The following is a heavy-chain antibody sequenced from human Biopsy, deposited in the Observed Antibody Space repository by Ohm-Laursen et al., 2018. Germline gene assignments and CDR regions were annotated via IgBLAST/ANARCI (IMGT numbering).Heavy chain of an antibody. J-gene: IGHJ5*02. CDR2: ISAYNGQT. V-gene: IGHV1-18*01. Sequence: SVKASCKASGYSLSTFGLNWVRQAPGIGLEGMGWISAYNGQTSYAPNFQGRLIMTTDTSTGTAYMELRSLRCDDTAMYYCAGDSRNKFDLWGQGTLVSVSA. D-gene: IGHD1/OR15-1a*01. CDR1: GYSLSTFG. CDR3: AGDSRNKFDL.